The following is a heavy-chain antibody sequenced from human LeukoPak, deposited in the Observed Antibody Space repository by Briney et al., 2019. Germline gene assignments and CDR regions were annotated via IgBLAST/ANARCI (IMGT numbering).Heavy chain of an antibody. CDR3: ARAYYDFWSGYYAFDY. J-gene: IGHJ4*02. CDR2: TYTSGST. V-gene: IGHV4-4*09. D-gene: IGHD3-3*01. CDR1: GGSISSYY. Sequence: SETLSHTCTVSGGSISSYYWSWIRQPPGKGLEWIGHTYTSGSTNYNPSLKSRVTISVDTSKNHFSLKLSSVTAADTAVYYCARAYYDFWSGYYAFDYWGQGTLVTVSS.